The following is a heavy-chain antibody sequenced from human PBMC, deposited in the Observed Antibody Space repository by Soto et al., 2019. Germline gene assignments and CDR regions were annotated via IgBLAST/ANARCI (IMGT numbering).Heavy chain of an antibody. CDR2: INSDGRST. J-gene: IGHJ3*02. CDR1: GFTFSTYW. CDR3: VRGVNPFDS. D-gene: IGHD2-21*01. Sequence: EVQLVESGGGLVQPGGSLRLSCAASGFTFSTYWMHWVRQAPGKGLAWVSRINSDGRSTDYADAVKGRLTISRDNGKNTLYLQMNSLRAEDTAVYYCVRGVNPFDSCGQGTMVTVSS. V-gene: IGHV3-74*01.